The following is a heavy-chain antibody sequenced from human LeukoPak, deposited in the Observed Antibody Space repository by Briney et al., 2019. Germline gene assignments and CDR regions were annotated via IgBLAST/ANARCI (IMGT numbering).Heavy chain of an antibody. D-gene: IGHD3-22*01. CDR2: IIPILGIA. J-gene: IGHJ5*02. Sequence: ASVKVSCKASGYTFTGYYIHWVRQAPGQGLEWMGRIIPILGIANYAQKFQGRVTITADKSTSTAYMELSSLRSEDTAVYYCARAITMIVGNWFGPWGQGTLVTVSS. V-gene: IGHV1-69*04. CDR3: ARAITMIVGNWFGP. CDR1: GYTFTGYY.